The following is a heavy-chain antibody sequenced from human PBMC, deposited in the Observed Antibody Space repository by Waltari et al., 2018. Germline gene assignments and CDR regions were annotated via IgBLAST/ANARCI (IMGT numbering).Heavy chain of an antibody. D-gene: IGHD3-16*01. CDR1: GVSITNTSSY. Sequence: QVQLQASGPGLVKPSETLSLTCSVSGVSITNTSSYWAWIRQPPGKGLEWIGNIYYSGSTYYNPSPNSRVTMSVDTSKNQFSLNLNSVTAADTAVYYCARAARILITFGGVSAFDPWGQGTLVTVSS. CDR2: IYYSGST. CDR3: ARAARILITFGGVSAFDP. J-gene: IGHJ5*02. V-gene: IGHV4-39*01.